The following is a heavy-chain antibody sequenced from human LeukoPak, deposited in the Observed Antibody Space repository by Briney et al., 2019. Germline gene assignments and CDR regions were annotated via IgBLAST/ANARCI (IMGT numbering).Heavy chain of an antibody. Sequence: PSETLSLTCTVSGGSIKSYSWNWIRQSPGKGLEWIGIIYDNGGTNYNPSLKSRVTMSLDTSNNRLSLRLTSLTAADSAVYYCGRRSTFENFFDYWGLGSPVTVSS. J-gene: IGHJ4*02. D-gene: IGHD3-10*01. V-gene: IGHV4-59*08. CDR3: GRRSTFENFFDY. CDR1: GGSIKSYS. CDR2: IYDNGGT.